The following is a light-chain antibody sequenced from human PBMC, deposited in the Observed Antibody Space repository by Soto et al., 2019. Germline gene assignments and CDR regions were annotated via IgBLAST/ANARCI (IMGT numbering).Light chain of an antibody. CDR3: ISYTSDDVRYV. CDR1: NSDVGLYDF. Sequence: QSVLTQPASVSGTPGQSITISCTGSNSDVGLYDFVSWYQHPPGRAPKLIVSEVSHRPSGISNRFSGSKSGNTASLTISGLQSEDEADYYCISYTSDDVRYVFGTGTKATVL. V-gene: IGLV2-14*01. CDR2: EVS. J-gene: IGLJ1*01.